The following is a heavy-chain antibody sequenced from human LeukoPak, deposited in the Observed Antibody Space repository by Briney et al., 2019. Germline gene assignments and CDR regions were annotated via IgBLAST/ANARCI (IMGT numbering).Heavy chain of an antibody. Sequence: GGSLRLSCAASGFTFSSYLMHWVRQAPGKGLVWVSRINSDGSSTSYADSVKGRFTISRDNAKNTLYLQMNSLRAEDTAVYYCARAGPGSGFDYWGQGTLVTVSS. CDR3: ARAGPGSGFDY. CDR1: GFTFSSYL. V-gene: IGHV3-74*01. D-gene: IGHD1-1*01. J-gene: IGHJ4*02. CDR2: INSDGSST.